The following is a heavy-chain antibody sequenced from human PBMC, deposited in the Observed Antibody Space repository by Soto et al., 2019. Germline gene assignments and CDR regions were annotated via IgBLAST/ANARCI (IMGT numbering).Heavy chain of an antibody. CDR1: GASISSGDYY. V-gene: IGHV4-30-4*01. CDR2: IYYSGSA. J-gene: IGHJ1*01. D-gene: IGHD3-22*01. Sequence: PSETLSLTCTVSGASISSGDYYWSWIRQPPGKGLEWIGYIYYSGSAYYNPSLKSRVTISVDTSKNQFSLKLSSVTAADTAVYYCATNGDYYDGSGPKYSQHWGQGTLVTVSS. CDR3: ATNGDYYDGSGPKYSQH.